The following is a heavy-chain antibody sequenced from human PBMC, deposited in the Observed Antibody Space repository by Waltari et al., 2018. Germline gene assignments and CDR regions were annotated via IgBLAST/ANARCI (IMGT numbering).Heavy chain of an antibody. CDR2: IKHSGST. V-gene: IGHV4-34*01. J-gene: IGHJ4*02. D-gene: IGHD3-22*01. CDR3: ATYYYDSSGYLGDY. Sequence: QVQLQQWGAGLLKPSETLSLTCAVYGGSFSGYYWSWIRQPPGKGLEWIGEIKHSGSTNYNPSLKSRVTISVDTSKNQFSLKLSSVTAADTAVYYCATYYYDSSGYLGDYWGQGTLVTVSS. CDR1: GGSFSGYY.